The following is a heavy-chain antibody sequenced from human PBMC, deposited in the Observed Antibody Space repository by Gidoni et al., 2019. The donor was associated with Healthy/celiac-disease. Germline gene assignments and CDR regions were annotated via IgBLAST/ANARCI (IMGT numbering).Heavy chain of an antibody. J-gene: IGHJ4*02. V-gene: IGHV5-51*03. CDR2: SYPGDSDT. CDR3: ASQLAYCGGDCYA. D-gene: IGHD2-21*02. CDR1: GYSFTSYW. Sequence: EVQLVQSGPEVKKPGESLKISGKGSGYSFTSYWIRWECQMPGKGLEWMGISYPGDSDTRYSPSFQGQVTISADKSISTAYLQWSSLKASDTAMYYCASQLAYCGGDCYAWGQGTLVTVSS.